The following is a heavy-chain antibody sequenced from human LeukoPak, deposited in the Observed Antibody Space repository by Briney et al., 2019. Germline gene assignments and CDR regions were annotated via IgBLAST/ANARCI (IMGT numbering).Heavy chain of an antibody. CDR3: ATGGASSLPFDY. V-gene: IGHV4-59*01. Sequence: SETLSLTCTVSGGFITRYYWSWIRQPPGKGLEWIGFIFYTGSSNYNPSLKSRVTISVDMSKNQFSLNLSSVTAADTAVYFCATGGASSLPFDYWGQGTLVTVSS. J-gene: IGHJ4*02. CDR2: IFYTGSS. D-gene: IGHD6-13*01. CDR1: GGFITRYY.